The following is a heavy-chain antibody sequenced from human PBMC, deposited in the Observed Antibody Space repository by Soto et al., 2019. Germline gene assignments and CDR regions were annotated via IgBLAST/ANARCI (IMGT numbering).Heavy chain of an antibody. CDR3: ARSIVVVGYYYYGMDV. CDR2: INPSGGST. CDR1: GYTFTSYY. J-gene: IGHJ6*02. V-gene: IGHV1-46*01. D-gene: IGHD2-2*01. Sequence: ASVKVSCKASGYTFTSYYMHWVRQAPGQGLEWMGIINPSGGSTSYAQKFQGRVTMTRDTSTSTVYMELSRLRSDDTAVYYCARSIVVVGYYYYGMDVWGQGTTVTVSS.